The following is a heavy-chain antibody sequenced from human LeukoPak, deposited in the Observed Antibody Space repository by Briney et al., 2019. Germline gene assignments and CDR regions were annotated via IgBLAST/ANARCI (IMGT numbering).Heavy chain of an antibody. CDR1: GFTLSSHA. CDR3: TWGGSGYYAY. CDR2: ISGSGDST. Sequence: PGRSLRLSCVASGFTLSSHAMSWVRQAPGKGLEWVSVISGSGDSTYYADSVKGRFTISRDNSKNTLFLQMNSLRVEDTAVYYCTWGGSGYYAYWGQGTLVTVSS. V-gene: IGHV3-23*01. D-gene: IGHD3-3*01. J-gene: IGHJ4*02.